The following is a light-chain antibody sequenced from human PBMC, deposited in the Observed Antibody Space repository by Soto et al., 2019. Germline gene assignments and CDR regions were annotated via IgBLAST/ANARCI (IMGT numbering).Light chain of an antibody. CDR3: SSYAGSNNFVV. CDR2: EVT. V-gene: IGLV2-8*01. CDR1: SSDVGGYNY. Sequence: QSALTQPPSASGSPEQSVTISCTGTSSDVGGYNYVSWYQQHPGKAPKLMIYEVTKRPSGVPDRFSGSKSGNTASLTVSGLQAADEADYYCSSYAGSNNFVVFGGGTKLTVL. J-gene: IGLJ2*01.